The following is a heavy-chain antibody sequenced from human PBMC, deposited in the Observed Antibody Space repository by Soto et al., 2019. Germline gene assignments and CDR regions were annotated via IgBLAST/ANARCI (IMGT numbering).Heavy chain of an antibody. CDR2: IYYSGST. J-gene: IGHJ4*02. D-gene: IGHD5-12*01. CDR3: ARHGRNSGYDSPRLAFDY. CDR1: GGSISSSSYY. V-gene: IGHV4-39*01. Sequence: QLQLQESGPGLVKPSETLSLTCTVSGGSISSSSYYWGWIRQPPGKGLEWIGSIYYSGSTYYNPSLKSRVTISVDTSKNQFSLKLSSVTAADTAVYYCARHGRNSGYDSPRLAFDYWGQGTLVTVSS.